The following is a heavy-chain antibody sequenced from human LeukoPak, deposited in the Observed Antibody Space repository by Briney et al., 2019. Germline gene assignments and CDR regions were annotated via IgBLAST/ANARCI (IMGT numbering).Heavy chain of an antibody. Sequence: PGGSLRLSCAASGFTFSAYEMNWVRQAPGKGLESVSYISGSGTTKSYADSVKGRFTISRDNAKNLVFLQMNSLRVEDTAVYYCVRDGRGYCGSTSCRPFDYWGQRILVTVSS. CDR1: GFTFSAYE. J-gene: IGHJ4*02. D-gene: IGHD2-2*01. CDR2: ISGSGTTK. CDR3: VRDGRGYCGSTSCRPFDY. V-gene: IGHV3-48*03.